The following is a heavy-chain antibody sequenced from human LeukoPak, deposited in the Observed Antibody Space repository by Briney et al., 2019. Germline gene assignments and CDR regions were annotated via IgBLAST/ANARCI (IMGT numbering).Heavy chain of an antibody. D-gene: IGHD2-15*01. V-gene: IGHV3-48*03. J-gene: IGHJ4*02. Sequence: PGGSLRLSCAASGFTFSSYEMNWVRQAPGKGLEWVSYISSSGSTIYYADSVKGRFTISRDKSKNTLYLQMNSLRAEDTVVYYCAKSGLNRFDYWGQGTLVTVSS. CDR3: AKSGLNRFDY. CDR1: GFTFSSYE. CDR2: ISSSGSTI.